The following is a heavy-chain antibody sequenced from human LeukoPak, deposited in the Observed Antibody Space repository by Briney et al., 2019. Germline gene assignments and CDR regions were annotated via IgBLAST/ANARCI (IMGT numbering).Heavy chain of an antibody. D-gene: IGHD5-12*01. Sequence: GGSLRLSCAASGLTFSSYWMSWVRQAPGKGLEWVANIKQDGSEKYYVDSVKGRFTISRDNAKNSLYLQMNSLRAEDTAVYHCARGGGGYVGFDYWGQGTLVTVSS. CDR2: IKQDGSEK. J-gene: IGHJ4*02. CDR3: ARGGGGYVGFDY. V-gene: IGHV3-7*03. CDR1: GLTFSSYW.